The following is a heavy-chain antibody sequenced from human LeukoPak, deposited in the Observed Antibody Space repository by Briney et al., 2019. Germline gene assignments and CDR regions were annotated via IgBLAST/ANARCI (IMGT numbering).Heavy chain of an antibody. Sequence: GGSLRLSCAASGFTFSSYAMHWVRQAPGKGLEWVAVISYDGSNKYYADSVKGRFTISRDNSKNTLYLQMNSLRAEDTAVYYCARDRSGSYYNDSSGYYFDYWGQGTLVTVSS. CDR2: ISYDGSNK. D-gene: IGHD3-22*01. CDR3: ARDRSGSYYNDSSGYYFDY. V-gene: IGHV3-30-3*01. J-gene: IGHJ4*02. CDR1: GFTFSSYA.